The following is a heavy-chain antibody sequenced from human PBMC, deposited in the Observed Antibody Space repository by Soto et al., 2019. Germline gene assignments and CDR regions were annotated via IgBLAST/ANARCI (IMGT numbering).Heavy chain of an antibody. CDR3: VKDCGTFDFWSGYMAY. V-gene: IGHV3-9*01. D-gene: IGHD3-3*01. J-gene: IGHJ4*02. CDR1: GFIFDHYA. CDR2: ISWNSADM. Sequence: GGSLRLSCAASGFIFDHYAMHWVRQAPGQGLEWVSGISWNSADMGYADSVRGRFTISRDNAKNSLYLQVNSLRAEDTALYYCVKDCGTFDFWSGYMAYWGQGTLVTVSS.